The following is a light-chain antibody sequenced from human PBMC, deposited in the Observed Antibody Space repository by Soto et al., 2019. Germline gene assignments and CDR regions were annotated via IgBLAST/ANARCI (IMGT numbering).Light chain of an antibody. CDR2: DAA. CDR3: QQFDDLPLT. J-gene: IGKJ4*01. CDR1: QDIKNY. V-gene: IGKV1-33*01. Sequence: DIQMTQSPSSLSASVGDSVTITCQASQDIKNYLNWYQQKPGKVPKLLIYDAANLQTGVPIRFSGSGSGTDFTFTISSLQPEDIATYYCQQFDDLPLTFGGGTKVEIK.